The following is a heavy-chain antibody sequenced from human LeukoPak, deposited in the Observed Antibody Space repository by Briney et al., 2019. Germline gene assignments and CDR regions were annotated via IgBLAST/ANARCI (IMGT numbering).Heavy chain of an antibody. D-gene: IGHD6-19*01. CDR3: AGEGPSSGWSGFDY. CDR1: GGSFSGYY. V-gene: IGHV4-34*01. Sequence: PSETLSLTCAVYGGSFSGYYWSWIRQPPGKGLEWIGEINHSGSTNYNPSLKSRVTISVDTSKNQFSLKLSSVTAADTAVYYCAGEGPSSGWSGFDYWGQGTLVTVSS. CDR2: INHSGST. J-gene: IGHJ4*02.